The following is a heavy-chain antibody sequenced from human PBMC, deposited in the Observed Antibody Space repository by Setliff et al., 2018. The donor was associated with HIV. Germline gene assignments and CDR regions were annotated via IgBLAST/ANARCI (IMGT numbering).Heavy chain of an antibody. D-gene: IGHD1-26*01. CDR3: ARLPLRSGSPIDY. CDR1: GESSNTDA. V-gene: IGHV4-34*01. J-gene: IGHJ4*02. CDR2: VSPIGET. Sequence: PSETLSLTCAVFGESSNTDAWTWIRQPPGKGLEWIGEVSPIGETSYNQSLKDRVTISIDTSKNHFSLKLSSVTAADTAVYYCARLPLRSGSPIDYWGQGTLVTVSS.